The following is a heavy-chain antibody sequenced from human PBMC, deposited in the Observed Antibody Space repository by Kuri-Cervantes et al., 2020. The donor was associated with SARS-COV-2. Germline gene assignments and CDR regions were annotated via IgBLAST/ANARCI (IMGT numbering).Heavy chain of an antibody. D-gene: IGHD2-15*01. Sequence: GGSLRLSCEASGFPFSTYAMNWVRQAPGKGLEWVSYISSSGSTIYYADSVKGRLTISRDNAKNSLYLQMNSLRVEDTAVYYCAREGAWGYCSGGSCYYYYMDVWGKGTTVTVSS. CDR3: AREGAWGYCSGGSCYYYYMDV. CDR1: GFPFSTYA. J-gene: IGHJ6*03. CDR2: ISSSGSTI. V-gene: IGHV3-48*04.